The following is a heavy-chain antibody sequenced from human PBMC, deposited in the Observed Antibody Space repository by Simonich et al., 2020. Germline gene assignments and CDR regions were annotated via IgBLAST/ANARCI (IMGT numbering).Heavy chain of an antibody. CDR1: GFTFDDYG. CDR2: INWNGCSN. V-gene: IGHV3-20*01. Sequence: EVQLVESGGGVVRPGGSLRLSCAASGFTFDDYGMSLVRQASGEGREWVSGINWNGCSNGYADSVKGRFTIARENAKNSLYLQMNSLRAEDTALYHCARGRNDFDYWGQGTLVTVSS. CDR3: ARGRNDFDY. J-gene: IGHJ4*02. D-gene: IGHD1-1*01.